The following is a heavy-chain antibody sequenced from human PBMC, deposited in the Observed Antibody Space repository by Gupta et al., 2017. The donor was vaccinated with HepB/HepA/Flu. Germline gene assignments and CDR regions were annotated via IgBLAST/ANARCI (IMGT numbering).Heavy chain of an antibody. J-gene: IGHJ6*02. V-gene: IGHV3-21*01. CDR1: GFTFSSYS. Sequence: EVQLVESGGGLDKPGGSLRLSCAASGFTFSSYSMNWVRQAPGKGLEWVSSISSSSSYIYYADSVKGRFTISRDNAKNSLYLQMNSLRAEDTAVYYCAGKYYDFWSGYSGVDYGMDVWGQGTTVTVSS. D-gene: IGHD3-3*01. CDR3: AGKYYDFWSGYSGVDYGMDV. CDR2: ISSSSSYI.